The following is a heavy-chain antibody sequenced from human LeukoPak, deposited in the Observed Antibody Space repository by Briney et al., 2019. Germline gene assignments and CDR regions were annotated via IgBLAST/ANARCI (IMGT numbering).Heavy chain of an antibody. J-gene: IGHJ4*02. CDR1: GGTFSSYA. D-gene: IGHD4-17*01. Sequence: SVKVSCKASGGTFSSYAISWVRQAPGQGLEWMGGIIPIFGTANYAQKFQGRVTMTRNTSISTAYMELSSLRSEDTAVYYCARALSRRYGRGYGYWGQGTLVTVSS. CDR3: ARALSRRYGRGYGY. V-gene: IGHV1-69*05. CDR2: IIPIFGTA.